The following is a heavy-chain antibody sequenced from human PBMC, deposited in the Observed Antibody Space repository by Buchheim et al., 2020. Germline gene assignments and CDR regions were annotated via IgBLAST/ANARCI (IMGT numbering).Heavy chain of an antibody. J-gene: IGHJ4*02. D-gene: IGHD3-10*01. CDR2: INHSGST. Sequence: QVQLQQWGAGLLKPSETLSLTCAVYGGSFSGYYWSWIRQPPGKGLEWIGEINHSGSTNYNPSLKSRVTISVDTSKNQFSLKLSSVTAADTAVYYCARERANGSGSYYSFYDYWGQGTL. V-gene: IGHV4-34*01. CDR1: GGSFSGYY. CDR3: ARERANGSGSYYSFYDY.